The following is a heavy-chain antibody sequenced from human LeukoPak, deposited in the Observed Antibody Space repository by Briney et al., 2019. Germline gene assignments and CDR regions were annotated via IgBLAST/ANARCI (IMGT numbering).Heavy chain of an antibody. V-gene: IGHV1-69*13. CDR3: ARNGIAAAGTMDY. J-gene: IGHJ4*02. CDR2: IIPIFGTA. Sequence: ASVKVSCKASGGTFSSYAISWVRQAPGQRLESMGGIIPIFGTANYAQKFHGRVTITADESTSTAYMELSSLRSEGTAVYYCARNGIAAAGTMDYWGQGTLVTVSS. CDR1: GGTFSSYA. D-gene: IGHD6-13*01.